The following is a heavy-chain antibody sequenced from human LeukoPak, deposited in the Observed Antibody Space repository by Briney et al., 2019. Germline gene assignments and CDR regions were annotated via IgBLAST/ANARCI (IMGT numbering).Heavy chain of an antibody. J-gene: IGHJ4*02. CDR2: IYYSGST. V-gene: IGHV4-59*11. CDR3: ARGSGTPLYFDY. CDR1: GGSIRSHY. Sequence: SETLSLTCTVSGGSIRSHYWSWIRQPPGKGLEWIGYIYYSGSTNYNPSLKSRVIISVDTSNNQLSLKLSSVTAADTAVYYCARGSGTPLYFDYWGQGALVTVSS. D-gene: IGHD1-7*01.